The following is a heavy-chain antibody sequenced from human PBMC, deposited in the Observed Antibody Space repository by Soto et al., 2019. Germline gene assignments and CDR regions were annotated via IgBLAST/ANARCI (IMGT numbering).Heavy chain of an antibody. D-gene: IGHD3-22*01. CDR2: ISYDGSNK. CDR3: AKRASSGSFDY. CDR1: GFTFSSYA. J-gene: IGHJ4*02. Sequence: LRLSCAASGFTFSSYAMHWVRQAPGKGLEWVAVISYDGSNKYYADSVKGRFTISRDNSKNTLYLQMNSLRAEDTAVYYCAKRASSGSFDYWGQGTLVTVSS. V-gene: IGHV3-30-3*02.